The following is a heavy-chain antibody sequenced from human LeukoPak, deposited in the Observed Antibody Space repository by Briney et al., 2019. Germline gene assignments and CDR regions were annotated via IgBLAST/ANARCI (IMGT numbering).Heavy chain of an antibody. J-gene: IGHJ4*02. CDR1: GFTFSSYG. D-gene: IGHD1-26*01. Sequence: GGSLRLSCAASGFTFSSYGMHWVRQAPGKGLEWVAVIWDDGSNKYYADSVKGRSTISRDNSKNTLYLQMNSLRAEDTAVYYCARDRGGSYYEIAYWGQGTLVTVSS. CDR3: ARDRGGSYYEIAY. V-gene: IGHV3-33*01. CDR2: IWDDGSNK.